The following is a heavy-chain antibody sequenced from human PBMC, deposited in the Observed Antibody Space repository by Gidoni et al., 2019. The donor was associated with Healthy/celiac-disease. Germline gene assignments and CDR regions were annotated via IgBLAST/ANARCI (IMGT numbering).Heavy chain of an antibody. V-gene: IGHV3-23*01. Sequence: EVQLLESGGGLVQPGVSLRLSCAASGFTFSSYAMSWVRQAPGKGLEWVSAISGSGGSTYYADSVKGRFTISRDNSKNTLYLQMNSLRAEDTAVYYCAKGGIRCLEWLLPEHDAFDIWGQGTMVTVSS. CDR1: GFTFSSYA. J-gene: IGHJ3*02. CDR3: AKGGIRCLEWLLPEHDAFDI. D-gene: IGHD3-3*01. CDR2: ISGSGGST.